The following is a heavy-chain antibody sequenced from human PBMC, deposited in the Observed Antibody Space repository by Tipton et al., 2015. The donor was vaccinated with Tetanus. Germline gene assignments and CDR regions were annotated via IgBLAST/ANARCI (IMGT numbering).Heavy chain of an antibody. V-gene: IGHV3-33*01. J-gene: IGHJ4*02. CDR2: IWYDGSNK. CDR1: GFTFSSYG. D-gene: IGHD4-17*01. CDR3: ATSTVTR. Sequence: SLRLSCAASGFTFSSYGMHWVRQAPGKGLEWVAVIWYDGSNKYYADSVKGRFTISRDNAKNSLSLQMSGLRREDTAVYYCATSTVTRWGPGTLVTVSS.